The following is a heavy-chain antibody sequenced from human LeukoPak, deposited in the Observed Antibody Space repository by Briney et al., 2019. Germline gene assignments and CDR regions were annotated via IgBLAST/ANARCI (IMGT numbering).Heavy chain of an antibody. J-gene: IGHJ2*01. Sequence: GGSLRLSCAASGFTFSSYAMHWVRQAPGKGLEYVSAISSNGGSTYYANSVKGRFTISRDNSKNTLYLQMGSLRAEDMAVYYCARAGPTYYYDSSGHGLSVYFDLWGRGTLVTVSS. CDR3: ARAGPTYYYDSSGHGLSVYFDL. D-gene: IGHD3-22*01. CDR2: ISSNGGST. V-gene: IGHV3-64*01. CDR1: GFTFSSYA.